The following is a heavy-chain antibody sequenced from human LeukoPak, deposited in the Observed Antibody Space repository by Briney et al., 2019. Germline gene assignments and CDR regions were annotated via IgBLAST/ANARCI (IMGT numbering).Heavy chain of an antibody. J-gene: IGHJ6*04. Sequence: SETLSLTCAVYGGSFSGHYWSWIRHPPGKGLEWIGEIKHSGSTHYNPSLKSRVTISVDTSKNQFSLKLSSVTAADTAVYYCARGSSSWYRNYYYYYGMDVWGKGTTVTVSS. CDR2: IKHSGST. CDR1: GGSFSGHY. CDR3: ARGSSSWYRNYYYYYGMDV. D-gene: IGHD6-13*01. V-gene: IGHV4-34*01.